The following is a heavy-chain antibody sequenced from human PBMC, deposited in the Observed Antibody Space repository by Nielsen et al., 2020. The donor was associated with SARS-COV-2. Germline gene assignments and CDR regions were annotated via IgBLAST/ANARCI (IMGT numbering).Heavy chain of an antibody. Sequence: GGSLRLSCTASGFTFGDYAMSWVRPAPGKGLEWVGFIRSKAYGGTTEYAASVKGRFTISRDDSKSIASLQMNSLKTEDTAVYYCTRDLVGPRDILTGYSYYYYGMDVWGQGTTVTVSS. CDR2: IRSKAYGGTT. CDR1: GFTFGDYA. J-gene: IGHJ6*02. V-gene: IGHV3-49*04. CDR3: TRDLVGPRDILTGYSYYYYGMDV. D-gene: IGHD3-9*01.